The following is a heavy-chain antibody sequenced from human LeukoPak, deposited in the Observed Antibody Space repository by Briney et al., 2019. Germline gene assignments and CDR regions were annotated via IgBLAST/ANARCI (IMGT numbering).Heavy chain of an antibody. CDR3: ARVACTTTSCLAN. J-gene: IGHJ4*02. Sequence: PGGSLRLSCAISGVTFSSYWMTWVRQAPGKGLELVANIKQDGSEKYYVDSVKGRFTISRDNAKNSLYLQMSSLRVEDTAVYYCARVACTTTSCLANRGQGTLVTVSS. CDR2: IKQDGSEK. CDR1: GVTFSSYW. V-gene: IGHV3-7*01. D-gene: IGHD2-2*01.